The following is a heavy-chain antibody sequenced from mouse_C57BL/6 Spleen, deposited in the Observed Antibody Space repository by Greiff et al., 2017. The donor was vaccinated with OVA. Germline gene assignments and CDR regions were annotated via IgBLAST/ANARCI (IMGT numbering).Heavy chain of an antibody. CDR2: INPNNGGT. V-gene: IGHV1-26*01. J-gene: IGHJ2*01. Sequence: EVQLQQSGPELVKPGASVKISCKASGYTFTDYYMNWVKQSHGKSLEWIGDINPNNGGTSYNQKFKGKATLTVDKSSSTAYMELRSLTSEDSAVYYCAREYYGSKGYWGQGTTLTVSS. D-gene: IGHD1-1*01. CDR3: AREYYGSKGY. CDR1: GYTFTDYY.